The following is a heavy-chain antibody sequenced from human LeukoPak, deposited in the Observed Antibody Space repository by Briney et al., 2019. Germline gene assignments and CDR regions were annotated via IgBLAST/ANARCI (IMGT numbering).Heavy chain of an antibody. J-gene: IGHJ4*02. CDR3: ARLWGSSPLTIDY. V-gene: IGHV4-39*01. D-gene: IGHD6-13*01. CDR2: IYYSGST. Sequence: GSLRLSCAASGFTFSSYSMNWIRQPPGKGLEWIGSIYYSGSTYYNPSLKSRVTISVDTSKNQFSLKLSSVTAADTAVYYCARLWGSSPLTIDYWGQGTLVTVSS. CDR1: GFTFSSYS.